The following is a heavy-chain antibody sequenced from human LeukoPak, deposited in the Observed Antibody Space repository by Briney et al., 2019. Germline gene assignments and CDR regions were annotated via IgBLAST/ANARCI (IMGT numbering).Heavy chain of an antibody. CDR1: GFTFSSYG. Sequence: GRSLRLSCAASGFTFSSYGIHWVRQAPVKGLEWVAVISYDGSNKYYADSVKGRFTISRDNSKNTLYLQMNSLRAEDTAVYYCAKAYDFWSGHLDYWGQGTLVTVSS. J-gene: IGHJ4*02. V-gene: IGHV3-30*18. CDR2: ISYDGSNK. CDR3: AKAYDFWSGHLDY. D-gene: IGHD3-3*01.